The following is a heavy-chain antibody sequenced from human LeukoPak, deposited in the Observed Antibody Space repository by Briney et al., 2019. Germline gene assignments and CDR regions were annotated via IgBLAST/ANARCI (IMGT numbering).Heavy chain of an antibody. D-gene: IGHD2-15*01. V-gene: IGHV1-2*02. CDR3: ARGPGCSGGSCYPFTGYYYYMDV. CDR1: GYTFTGYY. J-gene: IGHJ6*03. CDR2: INPNSGGT. Sequence: ASVKVSCKASGYTFTGYYIHWVRQAPGQGLEWMGWINPNSGGTNYAQKFQGRVTMTRDTSISTAYMELSRLRSDDTAVYYCARGPGCSGGSCYPFTGYYYYMDVWGKGTTVTVSS.